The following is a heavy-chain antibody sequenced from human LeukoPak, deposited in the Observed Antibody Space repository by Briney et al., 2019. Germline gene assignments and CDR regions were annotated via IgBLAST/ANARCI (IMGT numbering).Heavy chain of an antibody. D-gene: IGHD3-9*01. J-gene: IGHJ4*02. Sequence: SETLSLTWTVSGGSISSYYWSWIRQPPGKGLEWIGYIYYSGSTNYNPSLKSRVTISVDTSKNQFSLKLSSVTAADTAVYYCARSSRYFDWTLLGYWGQGTLVTVSS. CDR2: IYYSGST. V-gene: IGHV4-59*01. CDR1: GGSISSYY. CDR3: ARSSRYFDWTLLGY.